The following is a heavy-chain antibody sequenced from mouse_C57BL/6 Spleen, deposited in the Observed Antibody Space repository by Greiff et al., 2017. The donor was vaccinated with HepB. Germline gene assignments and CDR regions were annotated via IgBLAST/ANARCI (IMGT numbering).Heavy chain of an antibody. D-gene: IGHD2-3*01. J-gene: IGHJ3*01. CDR3: AIGDGYPAWFAY. CDR2: ISYSGST. Sequence: EVKVVESGPGLAKPSQTLSLTCSVTGYSITSDYWNWIRKFPGNKLEYMGYISYSGSTYYNPSLKSRISITRDTSKNQYYLQLNSVTTEDTATYYCAIGDGYPAWFAYWGQGTLVTVSA. CDR1: GYSITSDY. V-gene: IGHV3-8*01.